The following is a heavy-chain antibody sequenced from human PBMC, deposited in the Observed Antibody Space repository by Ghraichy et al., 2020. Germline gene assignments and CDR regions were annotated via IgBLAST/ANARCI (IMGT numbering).Heavy chain of an antibody. D-gene: IGHD5-24*01. Sequence: GESLNISCAASGFTFSSYWMHWVRQAPGKGLVWVSRIKSDGSSTGYADSVKGRFTISRDNAKNTLYLQMNSLRAEDTAVYYCARGEMATVYWGQGTLVTASS. J-gene: IGHJ4*02. V-gene: IGHV3-74*01. CDR3: ARGEMATVY. CDR2: IKSDGSST. CDR1: GFTFSSYW.